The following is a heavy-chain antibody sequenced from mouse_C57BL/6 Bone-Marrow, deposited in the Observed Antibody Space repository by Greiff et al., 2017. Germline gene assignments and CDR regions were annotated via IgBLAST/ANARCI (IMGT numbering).Heavy chain of an antibody. CDR3: ARGGYDGSFDY. CDR1: GYSITSGYD. V-gene: IGHV3-1*01. CDR2: ISYSGST. J-gene: IGHJ2*01. D-gene: IGHD2-3*01. Sequence: EVKLQESGPGMVKPSQSLSLTCTVTGYSITSGYDWHWIRHFPGNKLEWMGYISYSGSTNYNPSLKSRISITHDTSKNHFFLKLNSVTTEDTATYYCARGGYDGSFDYWGQGTTLTVSS.